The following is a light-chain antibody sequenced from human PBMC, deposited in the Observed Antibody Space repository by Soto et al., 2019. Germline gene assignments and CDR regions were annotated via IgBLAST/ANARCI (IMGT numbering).Light chain of an antibody. CDR3: QQYNDWPLT. J-gene: IGKJ4*01. CDR2: GAS. CDR1: QSVDSN. Sequence: EIVMTQSPATLSVSPGDGATLSCRASQSVDSNLAWYQQKPGQTPRLLIYGASTRPTGIPARFSGSGSGTEFTLTISSLQSEESAVYYCQQYNDWPLTFGGGTKVDIK. V-gene: IGKV3D-15*01.